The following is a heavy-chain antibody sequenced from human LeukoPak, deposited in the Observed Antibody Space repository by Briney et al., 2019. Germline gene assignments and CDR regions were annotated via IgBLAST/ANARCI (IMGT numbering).Heavy chain of an antibody. CDR2: INHSGST. J-gene: IGHJ3*02. CDR1: GGSFSGYY. Sequence: SETLSLTCAVYGGSFSGYYWSWIRQPPGKGLEWIGEINHSGSTNYNPSLKSRVTISVDTSKNQFSLKLSSVTAADTAVYYCARHRRYFGVRGAFDIWGQGTMVTVSS. V-gene: IGHV4-34*01. CDR3: ARHRRYFGVRGAFDI. D-gene: IGHD3-9*01.